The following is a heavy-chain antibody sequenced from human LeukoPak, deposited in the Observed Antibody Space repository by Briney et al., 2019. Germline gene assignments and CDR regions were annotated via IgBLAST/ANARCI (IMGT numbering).Heavy chain of an antibody. D-gene: IGHD5-18*01. Sequence: GGSLRLSCAASGFTVSPNCMTWVRQAPGKGLEWVSTIYSGGTTYYADSVMGRFTISRHNSRNTLYLQMNSLRAEDTAVYYCARVDTVMAYYFDLWGQGTLVTVSS. CDR3: ARVDTVMAYYFDL. CDR2: IYSGGTT. J-gene: IGHJ4*02. CDR1: GFTVSPNC. V-gene: IGHV3-53*04.